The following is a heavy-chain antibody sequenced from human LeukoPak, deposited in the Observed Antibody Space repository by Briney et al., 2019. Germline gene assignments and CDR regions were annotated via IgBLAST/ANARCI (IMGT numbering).Heavy chain of an antibody. J-gene: IGHJ3*02. Sequence: SETLSLTCTVSGGSISSGGYYWSWIRQHPGKGLEWIGYIYYSGSTYHNPSLKSRVTISVDTSKNQFSLKLSSVTAADTAVYYCARENYYDSSGYDFDAFDIWGQGTMVTVSS. CDR3: ARENYYDSSGYDFDAFDI. D-gene: IGHD3-22*01. V-gene: IGHV4-31*03. CDR2: IYYSGST. CDR1: GGSISSGGYY.